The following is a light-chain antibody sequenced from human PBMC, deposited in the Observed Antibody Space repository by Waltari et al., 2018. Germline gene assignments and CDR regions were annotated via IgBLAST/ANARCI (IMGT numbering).Light chain of an antibody. Sequence: QSVLPQPPPASGTPGQRVTTSRSGTSPTIGRNYVYWYQQLPGTAPKLLIYRNNQRPSGVPDRFSGSKSGTSASLAISGLRSEDEADYYCAAWDDSLSGFVVFGGGTKLTVL. V-gene: IGLV1-47*01. CDR2: RNN. J-gene: IGLJ2*01. CDR3: AAWDDSLSGFVV. CDR1: SPTIGRNY.